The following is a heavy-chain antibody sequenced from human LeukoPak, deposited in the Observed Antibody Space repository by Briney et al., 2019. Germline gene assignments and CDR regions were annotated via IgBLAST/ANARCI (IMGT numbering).Heavy chain of an antibody. CDR1: GGSISSNSYY. V-gene: IGHV4-61*05. J-gene: IGHJ4*02. Sequence: SETLSLTCAVSGGSISSNSYYWGWIRQPPGKELEWIGYMSYSGRSNYNPSLKSRVTISVDTSMNQFSLKLRSVTAADTAVYYCARDYGDFPAYYFDYWGQGTLVTVSS. CDR3: ARDYGDFPAYYFDY. D-gene: IGHD4-17*01. CDR2: MSYSGRS.